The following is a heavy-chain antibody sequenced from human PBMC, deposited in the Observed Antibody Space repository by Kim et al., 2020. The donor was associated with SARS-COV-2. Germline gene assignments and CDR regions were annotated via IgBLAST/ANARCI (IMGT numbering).Heavy chain of an antibody. CDR2: ISYDGSNK. Sequence: GGSLRLSCAASGFTFSSYAMHWVRQAPGKGLEWVAVISYDGSNKYYADSVKGRFTISRDNSKNTLYLQMNSLRAEDTAVYYCARGLHYYDSSGYYYVGGGGDYWGQGTLVTVSS. J-gene: IGHJ4*02. D-gene: IGHD3-22*01. CDR1: GFTFSSYA. CDR3: ARGLHYYDSSGYYYVGGGGDY. V-gene: IGHV3-30*04.